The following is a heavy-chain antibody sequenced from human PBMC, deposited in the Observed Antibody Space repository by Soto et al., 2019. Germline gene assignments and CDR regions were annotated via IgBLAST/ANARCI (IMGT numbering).Heavy chain of an antibody. CDR1: GGTFSDYP. CDR2: IIPIFGAT. V-gene: IGHV1-69*13. CDR3: ARPRTVAPTKQYDY. Sequence: GASVKVSCKASGGTFSDYPFTWVRQAPGQGLEWMGSIIPIFGATNYAKNFQGRVTITADESAGTAYMELSSLTSADTAVYYCARPRTVAPTKQYDYWGQGTLVTVSS. J-gene: IGHJ4*02. D-gene: IGHD4-4*01.